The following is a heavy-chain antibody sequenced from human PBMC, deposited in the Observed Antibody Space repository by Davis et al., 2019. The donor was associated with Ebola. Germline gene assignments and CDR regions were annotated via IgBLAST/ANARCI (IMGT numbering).Heavy chain of an antibody. CDR3: ARQSTFFDY. CDR2: ISYDGGNK. CDR1: GFTFSSYA. V-gene: IGHV3-30-3*01. D-gene: IGHD3-16*01. J-gene: IGHJ4*02. Sequence: GESLKISCAASGFTFSSYAMHWVRQAPGKGLEWVAVISYDGGNKYYADSVKGRFTISRDNSKNTLYLQMNSLRAEDTAVYYCARQSTFFDYWGQGTLVTVSS.